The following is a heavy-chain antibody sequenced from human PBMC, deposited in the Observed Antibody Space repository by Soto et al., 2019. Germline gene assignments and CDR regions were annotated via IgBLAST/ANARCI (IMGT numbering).Heavy chain of an antibody. V-gene: IGHV3-21*01. Sequence: EAQLVESGGGLVKPGGSLTLSCAASGFAFRSYNMNWVRQAPGKGLEWVASISSGSSNIYYADSVKGRFTISRDNAKNSLFLQMDSLRAEDSAVYYCASATVVAATFDFGGQGTLVTVSS. CDR3: ASATVVAATFDF. CDR1: GFAFRSYN. CDR2: ISSGSSNI. J-gene: IGHJ4*02. D-gene: IGHD2-15*01.